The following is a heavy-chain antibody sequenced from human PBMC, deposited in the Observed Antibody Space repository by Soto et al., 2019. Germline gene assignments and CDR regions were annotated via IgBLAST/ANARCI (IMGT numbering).Heavy chain of an antibody. CDR3: ARSRAAGNFDY. V-gene: IGHV4-34*01. Sequence: QVQLQQWGAGLLKPSEPLSLTCAVYGGSFSGYYWSWIRQPPGKGVEWLGEINHSGSTNYNTSLRGRVTLSVDTSKNNFSLKLSSVTAAATAVYYWARSRAAGNFDYWGQGTMVTASS. J-gene: IGHJ4*02. CDR2: INHSGST. D-gene: IGHD6-13*01. CDR1: GGSFSGYY.